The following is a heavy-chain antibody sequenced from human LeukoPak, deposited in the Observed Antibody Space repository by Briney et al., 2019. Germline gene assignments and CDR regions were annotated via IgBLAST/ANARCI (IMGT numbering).Heavy chain of an antibody. D-gene: IGHD2-21*01. Sequence: ASVKVSCKTSGYTFTDYCMHWVRQAPGQGLEWMGWINPNSGGTSSAQKFQGRVTMTRDTSITTVYMEVSWLTSDDTAIYYCARADRLHGGPYLIGPWGQGTLVTVSS. CDR1: GYTFTDYC. J-gene: IGHJ5*02. CDR3: ARADRLHGGPYLIGP. CDR2: INPNSGGT. V-gene: IGHV1-2*02.